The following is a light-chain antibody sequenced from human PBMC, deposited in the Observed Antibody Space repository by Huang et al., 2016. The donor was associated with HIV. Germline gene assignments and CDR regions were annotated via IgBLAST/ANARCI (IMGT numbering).Light chain of an antibody. CDR1: QSISSW. V-gene: IGKV1-5*03. Sequence: DIQMTQSPSTLSASVGDRVTITCRASQSISSWLAWYQQKPGKATKLLIYKSSRLESGVPSRFSGSGTGTEFTLTNSSLQPDEFATYCCQQYSSYWTFGQGTKVEIK. J-gene: IGKJ1*01. CDR2: KSS. CDR3: QQYSSYWT.